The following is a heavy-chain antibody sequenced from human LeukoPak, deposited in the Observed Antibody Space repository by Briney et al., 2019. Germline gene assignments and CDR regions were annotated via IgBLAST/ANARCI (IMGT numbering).Heavy chain of an antibody. CDR1: GGSISSYY. CDR3: ARVSDVGAVDY. D-gene: IGHD1-26*01. J-gene: IGHJ4*02. CDR2: IYYSGST. V-gene: IGHV4-59*01. Sequence: PSETLSLTCTVSGGSISSYYWSWIRQPPGKGLEWIGYIYYSGSTNYNPSLKSRVTISVDTSKNQFSLKLSSVTAADTAVYYCARVSDVGAVDYWGQGTLVTVSS.